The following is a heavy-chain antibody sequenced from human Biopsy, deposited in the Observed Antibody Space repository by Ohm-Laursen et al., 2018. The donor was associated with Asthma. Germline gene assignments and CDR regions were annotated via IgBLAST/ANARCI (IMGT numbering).Heavy chain of an antibody. CDR3: ARVASYGDLYFGIDV. J-gene: IGHJ6*02. V-gene: IGHV4-30-4*01. CDR2: VFWSGTT. Sequence: QTLSLTCAVGGAYIGSRDHHWSWIRQSPGTGLEWIGFVFWSGTTHYNRSLERRLSISIDTTRNEFSMTLRSVAAADTAVYFCARVASYGDLYFGIDVWGPGTTVSVS. D-gene: IGHD4-17*01. CDR1: GAYIGSRDHH.